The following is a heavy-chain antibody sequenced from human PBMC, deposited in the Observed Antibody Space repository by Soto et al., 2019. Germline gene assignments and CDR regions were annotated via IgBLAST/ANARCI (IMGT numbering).Heavy chain of an antibody. D-gene: IGHD3-22*01. V-gene: IGHV1-2*02. J-gene: IGHJ4*02. CDR1: GYTFTCYY. CDR2: INPNSGGT. CDR3: ARPTESYYYDSSGYNPFDY. Sequence: AXVKVSYKPSGYTFTCYYMHWVLQSPGQGLEWMGWINPNSGGTNYAQKFQGRVTMTRDTSISTAYMELSRLRSDDTAVYYCARPTESYYYDSSGYNPFDYWGQGTLVTVSS.